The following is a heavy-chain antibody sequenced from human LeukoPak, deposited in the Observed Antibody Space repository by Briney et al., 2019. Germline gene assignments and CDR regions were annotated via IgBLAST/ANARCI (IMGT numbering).Heavy chain of an antibody. D-gene: IGHD6-19*01. J-gene: IGHJ4*02. CDR2: IKQDGSEK. V-gene: IGHV3-7*01. CDR1: GFTFRSYW. Sequence: ESGGSLRLSCAASGFTFRSYWMSWVRQAPGKGLEWVANIKQDGSEKYYVDSVKGRFTISRDNAKNSLYLQMNSLRAEDTAVYYCAREGIVVAATDYWGQGTLATVSS. CDR3: AREGIVVAATDY.